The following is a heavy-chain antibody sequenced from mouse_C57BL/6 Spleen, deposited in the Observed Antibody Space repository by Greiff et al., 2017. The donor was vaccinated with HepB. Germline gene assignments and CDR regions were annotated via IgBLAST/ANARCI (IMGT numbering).Heavy chain of an antibody. J-gene: IGHJ4*01. CDR2: ISYDGSN. V-gene: IGHV3-6*01. CDR1: GYSITSGYY. CDR3: ARERGYDGYYGYAMDY. Sequence: EVQLQESGPGLVKPSQSLSLTCSVTGYSITSGYYWNWIRQFPGNKLEWMGYISYDGSNNYNPSLKNRISITRDTSKNQFFLKLNSVTTEDTATYYCARERGYDGYYGYAMDYWGQGTSVTVSS. D-gene: IGHD2-3*01.